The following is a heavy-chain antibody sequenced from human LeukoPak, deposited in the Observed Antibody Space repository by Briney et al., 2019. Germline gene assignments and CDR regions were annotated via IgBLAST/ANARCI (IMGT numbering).Heavy chain of an antibody. CDR1: GYRFNTYW. CDR3: ARAYYCGGGGCKLEY. Sequence: GESLKISCQGSGYRFNTYWIAWVRQLPGKGLESMGIIYPGDSDTRYSPSFQGQITMSADKSINTAYLRWSSLKASDTAMYYCARAYYCGGGGCKLEYWGQGALVTVSS. J-gene: IGHJ4*02. D-gene: IGHD2-21*01. V-gene: IGHV5-51*01. CDR2: IYPGDSDT.